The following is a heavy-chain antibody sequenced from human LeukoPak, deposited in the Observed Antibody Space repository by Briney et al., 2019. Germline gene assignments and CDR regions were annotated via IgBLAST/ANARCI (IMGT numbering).Heavy chain of an antibody. J-gene: IGHJ4*02. CDR1: GFTFSNFA. Sequence: GGSLRLSCAASGFTFSNFAMSWVRQTPGKGLEWVSAISGSGGSTYYADSVKGRFTISRDNSKNTLYLRMNSLRAEDTAVYYCATPGAAFGVVISFDYWGQGTLVTVSS. D-gene: IGHD3-3*01. CDR2: ISGSGGST. V-gene: IGHV3-23*01. CDR3: ATPGAAFGVVISFDY.